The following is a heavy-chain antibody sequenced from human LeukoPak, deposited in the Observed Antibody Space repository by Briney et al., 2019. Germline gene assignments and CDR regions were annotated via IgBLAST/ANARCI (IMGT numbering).Heavy chain of an antibody. CDR3: AKAKQEGSGWYFDY. CDR2: ISGSGVST. Sequence: GGSLRLSCAASGFTFSRYAMSWVRQAPGKGLEWVSTISGSGVSTYYADSVKGRFTISRDNSKNTLYLQMNSLRAKDTAIYYCAKAKQEGSGWYFDYWGQGTLDTVSS. D-gene: IGHD6-19*01. CDR1: GFTFSRYA. V-gene: IGHV3-23*01. J-gene: IGHJ4*02.